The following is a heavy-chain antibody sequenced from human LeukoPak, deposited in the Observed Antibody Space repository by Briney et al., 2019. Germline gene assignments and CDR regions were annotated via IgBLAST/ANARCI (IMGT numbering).Heavy chain of an antibody. CDR1: GGSISSSSYY. Sequence: SQTLSLTCAVSGGSISSSSYYWGWIRQRPGKGLEWIGSFYYSGSTYYNPSLKSRVTISVDTSKNQFSLKLSSVTAADTAVYYCARHGYYDSSGYSPFDYWGQGTLVTVSS. V-gene: IGHV4-39*01. CDR3: ARHGYYDSSGYSPFDY. D-gene: IGHD3-22*01. J-gene: IGHJ4*02. CDR2: FYYSGST.